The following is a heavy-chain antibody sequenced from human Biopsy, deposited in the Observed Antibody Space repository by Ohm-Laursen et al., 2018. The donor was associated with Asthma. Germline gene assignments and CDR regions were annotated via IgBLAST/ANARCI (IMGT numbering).Heavy chain of an antibody. CDR1: GFTFGDYW. CDR2: IKHDGTEK. Sequence: SLRLSCSASGFTFGDYWMSWVRQVPGKGLEWVANIKHDGTEKNHVDSLKGRFTISRDNAKNSLYLQMNSLRAEDTAVYYCARDGPELPTELDYWGPGTLVTVSP. D-gene: IGHD1-14*01. CDR3: ARDGPELPTELDY. J-gene: IGHJ4*02. V-gene: IGHV3-7*01.